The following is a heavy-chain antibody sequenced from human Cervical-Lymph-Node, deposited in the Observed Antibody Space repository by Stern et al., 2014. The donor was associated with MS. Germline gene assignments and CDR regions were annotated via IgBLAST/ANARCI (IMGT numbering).Heavy chain of an antibody. V-gene: IGHV7-4-1*02. J-gene: IGHJ4*02. CDR3: ARDPHDYGDRFDY. D-gene: IGHD4-17*01. CDR2: INTNTGNP. Sequence: VQLVESGSELKKPGASVKVSCTASGYSFTHFALNWVRHAPGQGLQWMGWINTNTGNPSYAQAFTGRVVFSLDTSVSTAYLQISSLKAEDTAVYYCARDPHDYGDRFDYWGQGTLVTVSS. CDR1: GYSFTHFA.